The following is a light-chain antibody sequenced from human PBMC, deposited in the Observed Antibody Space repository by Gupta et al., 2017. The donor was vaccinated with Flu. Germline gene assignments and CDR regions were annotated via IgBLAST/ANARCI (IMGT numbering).Light chain of an antibody. J-gene: IGLJ3*02. Sequence: SSDIGGYNSVSWYQQHPGKAPKRLIYEVSNRPSGISDRFSGSKSGNTASLTISGLRSEDEAHYYCTSYTSSNNKVFGGGTKLTVL. CDR3: TSYTSSNNKV. CDR1: SSDIGGYNS. V-gene: IGLV2-14*01. CDR2: EVS.